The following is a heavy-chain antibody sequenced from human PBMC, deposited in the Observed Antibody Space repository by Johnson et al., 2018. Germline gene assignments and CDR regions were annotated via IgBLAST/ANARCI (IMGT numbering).Heavy chain of an antibody. V-gene: IGHV4-39*07. CDR3: ARDPDYYYYYMDV. CDR1: GGSISSSSYY. J-gene: IGHJ6*03. Sequence: QVQLQESGPGLVKPSETLSLTCTVSGGSISSSSYYWGWIRQPPGKGLEWIGSIYYSGSTYYNPPLKTRVTISVDTSKNQFSLKLSSVTAADTAVYYCARDPDYYYYYMDVWGKGTTVTVSS. CDR2: IYYSGST.